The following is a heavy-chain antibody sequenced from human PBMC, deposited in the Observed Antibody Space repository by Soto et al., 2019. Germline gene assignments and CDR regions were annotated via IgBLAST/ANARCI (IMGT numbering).Heavy chain of an antibody. D-gene: IGHD3-10*02. CDR1: GFTFSDYY. J-gene: IGHJ4*02. CDR2: SSNSGTYT. Sequence: RGSLRLSSAGSGFTFSDYYMSWIRQAPGKGLEWLSYSSNSGTYTRYADSVKGRFSISRDNAKNSLYLQINSLRGEDTAIYYCARSGDNYNVLDYWGQGAPVTVSS. CDR3: ARSGDNYNVLDY. V-gene: IGHV3-11*06.